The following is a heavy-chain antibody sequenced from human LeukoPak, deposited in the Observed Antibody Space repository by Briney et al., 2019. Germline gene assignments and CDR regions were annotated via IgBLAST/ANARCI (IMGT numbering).Heavy chain of an antibody. CDR2: INPSGGST. V-gene: IGHV1-46*01. J-gene: IGHJ4*02. D-gene: IGHD5-18*01. CDR1: GYTFTSYY. CDR3: ARGARRFGYSYGPDDY. Sequence: ASVKVSCKASGYTFTSYYMHWVRQAPGQGLEWMGIINPSGGSTSYAQKFQGRVTMTRDMSMSTVYMELSSLRSEDTAVYYCARGARRFGYSYGPDDYWGQGTLVTVSS.